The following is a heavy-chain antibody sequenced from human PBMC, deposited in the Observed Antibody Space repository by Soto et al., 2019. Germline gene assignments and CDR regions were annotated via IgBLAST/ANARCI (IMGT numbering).Heavy chain of an antibody. D-gene: IGHD3-16*02. J-gene: IGHJ4*02. CDR3: ARADDVWGSYRFDY. Sequence: PSETLSLTCTVSGGSINSYYWSWIRQPPGKGLEWIGYIYYSGSTNYNPSLKSRVTITVDTSKNQFSLKLSSVTAADTAVYYCARADDVWGSYRFDYWGQGTLVTVSS. V-gene: IGHV4-59*08. CDR1: GGSINSYY. CDR2: IYYSGST.